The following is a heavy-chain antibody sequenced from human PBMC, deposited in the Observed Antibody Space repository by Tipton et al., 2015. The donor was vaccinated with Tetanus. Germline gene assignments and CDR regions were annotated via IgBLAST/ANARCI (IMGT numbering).Heavy chain of an antibody. V-gene: IGHV1-2*02. D-gene: IGHD3-22*01. CDR2: IDPNSGGT. J-gene: IGHJ6*02. CDR3: ARDRGDYIYYGMDV. CDR1: GYTFTGYY. Sequence: QVQLVQSGAELKKPGASLKVSCKASGYTFTGYYMYWVRQAPGQGLEWVGWIDPNSGGTVYAQKFQGRVTMTRDTSISTAYMELRSLRFDDTAVYYCARDRGDYIYYGMDVWGPGTTVTVS.